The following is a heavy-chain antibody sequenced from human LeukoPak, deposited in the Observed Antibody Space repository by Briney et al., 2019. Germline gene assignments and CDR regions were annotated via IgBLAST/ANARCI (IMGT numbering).Heavy chain of an antibody. D-gene: IGHD3-16*01. V-gene: IGHV3-23*01. CDR3: AKGFGDYYYYYMDV. J-gene: IGHJ6*03. CDR1: GFTFSDYY. Sequence: PGGSLRLSCAASGFTFSDYYMSWIRQAPGKGLEWVSAISGTGGSTYYADSVKGRFTISRDNSKNTLYLQMNSLRAEDTAVYYCAKGFGDYYYYYMDVWGKGTTVTVSS. CDR2: ISGTGGST.